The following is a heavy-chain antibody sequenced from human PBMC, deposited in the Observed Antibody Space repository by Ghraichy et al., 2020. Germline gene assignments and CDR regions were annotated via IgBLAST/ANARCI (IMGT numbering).Heavy chain of an antibody. CDR1: GFIFRGYW. V-gene: IGHV3-7*01. CDR3: ARDLGGGWYFDY. D-gene: IGHD6-19*01. Sequence: GESLNISCAASGFIFRGYWMSWVRQAPGRGLEWVANIKKDGSEKYYVDSVKGRFTISRDNAKNSLYLQMNSLRAEDTAVYYCARDLGGGWYFDYWGQGALVPVSS. CDR2: IKKDGSEK. J-gene: IGHJ4*02.